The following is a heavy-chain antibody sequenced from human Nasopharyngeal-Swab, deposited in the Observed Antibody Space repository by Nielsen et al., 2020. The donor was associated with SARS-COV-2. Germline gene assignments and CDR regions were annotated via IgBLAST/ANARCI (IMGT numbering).Heavy chain of an antibody. CDR3: ARGVGFLEWSADNWLDP. CDR2: FDPEDGET. V-gene: IGHV1-24*01. D-gene: IGHD3-3*01. Sequence: ASVKVSCKVSGYTLTELSMHWVRQAPGKGLEWMGGFDPEDGETIYAQKFQGRVTMTEDTSTDTAYMELSSLRSEDTAVYYCARGVGFLEWSADNWLDPWGQGTPVTVSS. J-gene: IGHJ5*02. CDR1: GYTLTELS.